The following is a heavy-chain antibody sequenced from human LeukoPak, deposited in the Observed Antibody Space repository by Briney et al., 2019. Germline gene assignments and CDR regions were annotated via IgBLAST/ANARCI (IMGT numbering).Heavy chain of an antibody. Sequence: PGGSLRLSCAASGFTFSSYEMNWVRQAPGKGLEWVSYISSSGSTIYYADSVKGRFTISRDNAKNSLYLQMNSLRAEDTAVYYCARGLWLRFRRAYNWFDPWGQGTLVTVSS. J-gene: IGHJ5*02. CDR3: ARGLWLRFRRAYNWFDP. CDR1: GFTFSSYE. CDR2: ISSSGSTI. D-gene: IGHD5-18*01. V-gene: IGHV3-48*03.